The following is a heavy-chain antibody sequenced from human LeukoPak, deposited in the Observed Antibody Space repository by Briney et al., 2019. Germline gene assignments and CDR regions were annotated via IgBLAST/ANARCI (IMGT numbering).Heavy chain of an antibody. CDR2: IYYSGST. D-gene: IGHD2-15*01. CDR1: GGSINNYY. V-gene: IGHV4-59*01. Sequence: PSETLSLTCTVSGGSINNYYWSWIRQPPGKGLEWIGYIYYSGSTNYNPSLKSRVTISVDTSKNQFSLKLSSVTAADTAVYYCARGYCSGGTCYFFDYWGQGTLVTVSS. CDR3: ARGYCSGGTCYFFDY. J-gene: IGHJ4*02.